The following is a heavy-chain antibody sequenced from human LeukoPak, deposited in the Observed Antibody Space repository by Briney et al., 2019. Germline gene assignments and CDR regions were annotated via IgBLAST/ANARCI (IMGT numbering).Heavy chain of an antibody. CDR3: ARVGGITMIVVVD. D-gene: IGHD3-22*01. Sequence: SETLSLTCTVSGGSINSGPYYWSWIRQHPGQGLEWIGYIHYSGSTYYNPSLKSRVTISIDTSKNQFSLKLSSVTAADTAVYYCARVGGITMIVVVDWGQGTLVTVSS. CDR1: GGSINSGPYY. CDR2: IHYSGST. V-gene: IGHV4-31*03. J-gene: IGHJ4*02.